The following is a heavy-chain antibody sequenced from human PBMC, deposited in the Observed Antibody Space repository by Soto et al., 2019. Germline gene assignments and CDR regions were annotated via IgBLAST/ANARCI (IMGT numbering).Heavy chain of an antibody. CDR2: ISGSGGST. V-gene: IGHV3-23*01. CDR1: GFTFSSYA. Sequence: GGSLRLSCAASGFTFSSYAMSWVRQAPGKGLEWVSAISGSGGSTYYADSVKGRFTISRDNSKNTLYLQMNSLRAEDTAAYYCPNVLFLEWLSNYFDYWGQGTLVTVSS. J-gene: IGHJ4*02. CDR3: PNVLFLEWLSNYFDY. D-gene: IGHD3-3*01.